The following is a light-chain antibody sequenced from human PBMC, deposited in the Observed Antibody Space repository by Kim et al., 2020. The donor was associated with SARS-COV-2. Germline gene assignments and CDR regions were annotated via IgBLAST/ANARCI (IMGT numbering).Light chain of an antibody. Sequence: QRVTISCTGSSSNIGAGYDVHWYQQLPGTAPKLRIYDNSNRPSGVHDRFSGSKSGTSASLAITGLQAEDEADYYCQSYDSSLSDSVFGGGTQLTVL. CDR3: QSYDSSLSDSV. CDR1: SSNIGAGYD. CDR2: DNS. J-gene: IGLJ2*01. V-gene: IGLV1-40*01.